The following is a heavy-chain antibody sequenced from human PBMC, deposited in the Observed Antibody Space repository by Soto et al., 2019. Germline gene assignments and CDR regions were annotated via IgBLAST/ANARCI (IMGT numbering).Heavy chain of an antibody. Sequence: PSQTLSLTCAISGDSVSSNSAAWNWIRQSPSRGLEWLGRTYYRSRWYNDYAVSVKSRITVNPDTSKNQFSLHLNSVTPEDTALYYCAETLSPQWYYRDVWKKGTTVTVSS. J-gene: IGHJ6*03. CDR2: TYYRSRWYN. D-gene: IGHD6-19*01. V-gene: IGHV6-1*01. CDR1: GDSVSSNSAA. CDR3: AETLSPQWYYRDV.